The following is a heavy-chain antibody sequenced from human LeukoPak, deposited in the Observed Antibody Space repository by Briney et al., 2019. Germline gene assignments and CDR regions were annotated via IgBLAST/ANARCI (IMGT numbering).Heavy chain of an antibody. Sequence: SETLSLSCTDSGGSISSYYWSWIRQPPGKGLEWIWSTYTSGSTNYNPSLKSRVTISVDTSKNQFSLKLSSVTAADTAVYYCARLRGSSWYWFDPWGQGTLVTVSS. CDR2: TYTSGST. V-gene: IGHV4-4*09. CDR1: GGSISSYY. CDR3: ARLRGSSWYWFDP. D-gene: IGHD6-13*01. J-gene: IGHJ5*02.